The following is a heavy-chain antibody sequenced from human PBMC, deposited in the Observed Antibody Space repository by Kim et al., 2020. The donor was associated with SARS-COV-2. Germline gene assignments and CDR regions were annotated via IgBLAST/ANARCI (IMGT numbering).Heavy chain of an antibody. CDR1: AGSISRYL. Sequence: SETLSLTCTVSAGSISRYLWSWIRQPPGKGLEWIGYISYSGSTSYNPSLKSRVTISVDTSKNQFSLTLSSVTAADTALYFCARERGYDKGGYYPDYFDYWGQGTLVPVSS. V-gene: IGHV4-59*12. J-gene: IGHJ4*02. CDR2: ISYSGST. CDR3: ARERGYDKGGYYPDYFDY. D-gene: IGHD3-22*01.